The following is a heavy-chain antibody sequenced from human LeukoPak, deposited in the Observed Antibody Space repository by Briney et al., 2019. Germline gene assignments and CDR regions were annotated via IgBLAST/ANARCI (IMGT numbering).Heavy chain of an antibody. V-gene: IGHV3-21*01. CDR2: IRGSRSYI. CDR1: GFIFRSYS. D-gene: IGHD6-19*01. Sequence: PGGSLRLSCAASGFIFRSYSMNWVRQAAGQGLEWVSSIRGSRSYIYWADSMKGRFTIFRDNAKNSLARQMNSLRVEDTAVYYCARDSSGWSHGGYYFDSWGQGTLVTVSS. J-gene: IGHJ4*02. CDR3: ARDSSGWSHGGYYFDS.